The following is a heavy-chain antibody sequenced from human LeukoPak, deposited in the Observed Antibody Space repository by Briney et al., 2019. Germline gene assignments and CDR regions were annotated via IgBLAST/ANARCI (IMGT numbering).Heavy chain of an antibody. CDR1: GGSFSGYY. Sequence: QPSETLSLTCAVYGGSFSGYYWSWIRQPPGTGLEGIGEINHSGSTNYNPSLKSRVTLSGDTYNNHFSLKLNSVTPADRAVYYCARGIDYWGQGTLVTVSS. CDR2: INHSGST. J-gene: IGHJ4*02. V-gene: IGHV4-34*01. CDR3: ARGIDY.